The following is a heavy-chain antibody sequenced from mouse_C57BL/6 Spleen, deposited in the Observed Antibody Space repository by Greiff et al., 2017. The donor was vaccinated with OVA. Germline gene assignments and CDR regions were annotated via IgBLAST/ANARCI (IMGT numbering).Heavy chain of an antibody. Sequence: QVQLKQPGTELVKPGASVKLSCKASGYTFTSYWMHWVKQRPGQGLEWIGNINPSNGGTNYNEKFKSKATLTVDKSSSTAYMQLSSLTSEDSAVYYCARSDGGYYAMDYWGQGTSVTVSS. V-gene: IGHV1-53*01. CDR1: GYTFTSYW. CDR3: ARSDGGYYAMDY. D-gene: IGHD2-13*01. J-gene: IGHJ4*01. CDR2: INPSNGGT.